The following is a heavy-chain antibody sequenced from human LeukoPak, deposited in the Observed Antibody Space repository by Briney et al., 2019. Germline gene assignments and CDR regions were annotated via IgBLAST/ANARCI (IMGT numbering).Heavy chain of an antibody. J-gene: IGHJ4*02. CDR1: GFTVSSNY. D-gene: IGHD6-19*01. Sequence: GGSLRLSCAASGFTVSSNYMSWVRQAPGKGLEWVAVISYDGSNKYYADSVKGRFTISRDNSKNTLYLQMNSLRAEDTAVYYCAIDFGAVAVSWGGYWGRGTLVTVSS. CDR2: ISYDGSNK. V-gene: IGHV3-30-3*01. CDR3: AIDFGAVAVSWGGY.